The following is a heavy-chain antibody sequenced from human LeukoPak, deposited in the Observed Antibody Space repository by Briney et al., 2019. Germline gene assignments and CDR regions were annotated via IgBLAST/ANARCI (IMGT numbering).Heavy chain of an antibody. CDR3: ATDLQMGSSWYYSRRYYYYGMDV. CDR2: IYYSGSS. V-gene: IGHV4-59*01. D-gene: IGHD6-13*01. Sequence: PSETLSLTCTVSGGSISGYYWSWIRQPPGKGLEWIGYIYYSGSSKFNTSLKSRVTISVDTSKNQFSLKLSSVTAADTAVYYCATDLQMGSSWYYSRRYYYYGMDVWGQGTTVTVSS. CDR1: GGSISGYY. J-gene: IGHJ6*02.